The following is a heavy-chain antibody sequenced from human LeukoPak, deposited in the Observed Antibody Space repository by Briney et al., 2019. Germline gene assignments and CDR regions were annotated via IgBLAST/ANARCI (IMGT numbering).Heavy chain of an antibody. V-gene: IGHV1-46*01. D-gene: IGHD2-2*01. CDR1: GYTFTSYY. J-gene: IGHJ5*02. CDR2: INPSGGST. Sequence: ASVKVSCKASGYTFTSYYMHWVRQAPGQGLEWMGIINPSGGSTSYAQKFQGRVTMTWDTSTSTVYMELSSLRSEDTAVYYCARDAFMRGASTSCYSSWGQGTLVTVSS. CDR3: ARDAFMRGASTSCYSS.